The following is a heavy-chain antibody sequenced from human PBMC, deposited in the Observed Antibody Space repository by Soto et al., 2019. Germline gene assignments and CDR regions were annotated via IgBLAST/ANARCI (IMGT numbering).Heavy chain of an antibody. D-gene: IGHD6-13*01. CDR2: IYYSGST. J-gene: IGHJ5*02. CDR3: ARQQGSSSWYNWFDP. Sequence: SETLSLTCTVSGGSISSYYWSWIRQPPGKGLEWIGYIYYSGSTNYNPSLKIRVTISVDTSKNQFSLKLSSVTAADTAVYYCARQQGSSSWYNWFDPWGQGTLVTVSS. V-gene: IGHV4-59*08. CDR1: GGSISSYY.